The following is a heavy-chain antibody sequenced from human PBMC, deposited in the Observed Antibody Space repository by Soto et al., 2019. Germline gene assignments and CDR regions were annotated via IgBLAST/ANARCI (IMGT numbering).Heavy chain of an antibody. Sequence: ASVKVSCEASGYSFTSYGISWVRQAPGQGLEWMGWISAYNGNTNYAQKLQGRVTMTTDTSTSTAYMELRSLRSDDTAVYYCAREGYNWNDWEPDPQYYYYGMDVWGQGTTVTVSS. CDR3: AREGYNWNDWEPDPQYYYYGMDV. CDR1: GYSFTSYG. D-gene: IGHD1-1*01. V-gene: IGHV1-18*01. J-gene: IGHJ6*02. CDR2: ISAYNGNT.